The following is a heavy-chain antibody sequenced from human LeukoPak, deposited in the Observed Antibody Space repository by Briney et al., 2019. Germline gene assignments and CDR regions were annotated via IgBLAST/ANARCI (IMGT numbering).Heavy chain of an antibody. J-gene: IGHJ4*02. CDR2: ISGSGGST. CDR3: AKGLYSYGYPPFDY. CDR1: GFSFSSYW. Sequence: GGSLRLSCAASGFSFSSYWMHWVRQTPGKGLEWVSAISGSGGSTYYADSVKGRFTISRDNSKNTLYLQMNSLRAEDTAVYYCAKGLYSYGYPPFDYWGQGTLVTVSS. D-gene: IGHD5-18*01. V-gene: IGHV3-23*01.